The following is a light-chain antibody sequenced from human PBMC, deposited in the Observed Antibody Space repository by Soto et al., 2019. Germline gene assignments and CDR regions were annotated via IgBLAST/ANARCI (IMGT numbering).Light chain of an antibody. CDR2: DAS. J-gene: IGKJ3*01. CDR1: QDLTNC. V-gene: IGKV1-33*01. CDR3: QQYEMRPLT. Sequence: DTQMTQTPSSLSASVGDRVTFTCQASQDLTNCLNWYHQKPGKAPKLLIYDASNLETGVPSRISGSGSGTHLTFTISSLQPEDTATYDCQQYEMRPLTFGPGTKVEI.